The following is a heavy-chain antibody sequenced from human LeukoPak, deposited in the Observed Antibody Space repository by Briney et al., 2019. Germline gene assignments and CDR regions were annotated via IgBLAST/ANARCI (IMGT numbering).Heavy chain of an antibody. V-gene: IGHV1-18*01. CDR1: VNAFTNAG. D-gene: IGHD6-13*01. CDR2: SSAYNGNT. CDR3: ARGAREQQPDYYYGLDV. J-gene: IGHJ6*02. Sequence: ASLDVSCNASVNAFTNAGFILLGLAPGQGLEWMGWSSAYNGNTNYTQKLQGRVTMPTDAPTSTAYMELRSLRSDDTAVYYCARGAREQQPDYYYGLDVWGQGTTVTVSS.